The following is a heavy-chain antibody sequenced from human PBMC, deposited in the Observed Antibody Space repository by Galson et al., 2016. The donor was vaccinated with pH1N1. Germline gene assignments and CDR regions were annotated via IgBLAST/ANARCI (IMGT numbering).Heavy chain of an antibody. J-gene: IGHJ1*01. CDR3: ASLLWFGELGGYFQH. Sequence: LSLTCTVSGDPMISHYWSWIRQPPGKGLEYIGFVYYDGATNYSPSLKSRASISIDTSKNQFSLKLSSVTAADTAVYYCASLLWFGELGGYFQHWGQGTLVTVSS. CDR1: GDPMISHY. V-gene: IGHV4-59*11. CDR2: VYYDGAT. D-gene: IGHD3-10*01.